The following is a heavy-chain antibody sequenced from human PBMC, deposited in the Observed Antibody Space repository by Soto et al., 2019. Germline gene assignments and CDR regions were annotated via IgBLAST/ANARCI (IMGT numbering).Heavy chain of an antibody. V-gene: IGHV4-31*03. Sequence: TLSLTCTASVGSISSGGYYWSWIRQHPGKGLEWIGYIYYSGSTYYNPSLKSRVTISVDTSKNQFSLKLSSVTAADTAVYYCARETPPRYSSGWYPTRGYYYGMDVWGQGTTVTVSS. CDR3: ARETPPRYSSGWYPTRGYYYGMDV. CDR2: IYYSGST. J-gene: IGHJ6*02. D-gene: IGHD6-19*01. CDR1: VGSISSGGYY.